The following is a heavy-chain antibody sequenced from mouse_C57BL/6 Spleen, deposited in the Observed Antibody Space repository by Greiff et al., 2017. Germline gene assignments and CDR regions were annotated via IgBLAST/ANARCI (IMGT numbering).Heavy chain of an antibody. Sequence: QVQLQQSGPELVKPGASVKISCKASGYAFSSSWMNWVKQRPGKGLEWIGRIYPGDGDTNYNGKFKGKATLTADKSSSTAYMQLSSLTSEDSAVDFCARDGYSNPWFAYWGQGTLVTVSA. CDR1: GYAFSSSW. J-gene: IGHJ3*01. D-gene: IGHD2-5*01. CDR2: IYPGDGDT. V-gene: IGHV1-82*01. CDR3: ARDGYSNPWFAY.